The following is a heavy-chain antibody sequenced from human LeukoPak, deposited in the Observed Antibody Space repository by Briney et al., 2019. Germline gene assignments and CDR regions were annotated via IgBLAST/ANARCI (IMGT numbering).Heavy chain of an antibody. D-gene: IGHD3-22*01. CDR3: ARDIVGYYDSTGFGFDP. CDR2: ISAYNGNT. CDR1: GYTFTSYG. J-gene: IGHJ5*02. Sequence: ASVKVSCKASGYTFTSYGISWVRQAPGQGLEWMGWISAYNGNTNYAQKLQGRVTMTTDTSTSTAYMELRSLRSDDTAVYYCARDIVGYYDSTGFGFDPWGQGTLVTVSS. V-gene: IGHV1-18*01.